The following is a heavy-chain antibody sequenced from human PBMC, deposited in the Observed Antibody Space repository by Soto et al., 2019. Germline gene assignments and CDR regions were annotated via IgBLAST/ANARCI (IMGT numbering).Heavy chain of an antibody. CDR2: TNPSGGST. V-gene: IGHV1-46*01. CDR3: ALLRHGYNKVDY. J-gene: IGHJ4*02. D-gene: IGHD5-12*01. Sequence: ASVKVSCKASGYTFTSYYMHWVRQAPGQGLEWMGITNPSGGSTSYAQKFQGRVTMTRDTSTSTVYMELSSLRSEDTAVYYCALLRHGYNKVDYWGQGTLVTVSS. CDR1: GYTFTSYY.